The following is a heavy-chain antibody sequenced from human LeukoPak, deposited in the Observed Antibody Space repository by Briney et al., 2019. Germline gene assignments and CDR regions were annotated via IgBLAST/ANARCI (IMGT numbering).Heavy chain of an antibody. J-gene: IGHJ4*02. Sequence: TSETLSLTCAVSGGPFSGYFWSWIRQSSGKGLEWIGEIHNSGTTNYNPSLNSRVTISEGTSKNQFYLNLSSVTAADTAVYYCARRYYYNLGSFPFDFWGQGTLVTVSS. D-gene: IGHD3-10*01. V-gene: IGHV4-34*01. CDR2: IHNSGTT. CDR1: GGPFSGYF. CDR3: ARRYYYNLGSFPFDF.